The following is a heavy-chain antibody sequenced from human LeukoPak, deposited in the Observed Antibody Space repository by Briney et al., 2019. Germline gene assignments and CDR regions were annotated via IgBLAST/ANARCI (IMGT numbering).Heavy chain of an antibody. V-gene: IGHV4-39*01. J-gene: IGHJ4*02. CDR3: ARWPTVSTFDY. CDR2: IYYSGSI. Sequence: SETLSLTCTVSGGSISSSSYYWGWIRQPPGKGLEWIGSIYYSGSIYYNPSLKSRVTISVDTSKNQFSLKLSSVTAADTAVYYCARWPTVSTFDYWGQGTLATVSS. CDR1: GGSISSSSYY. D-gene: IGHD4-17*01.